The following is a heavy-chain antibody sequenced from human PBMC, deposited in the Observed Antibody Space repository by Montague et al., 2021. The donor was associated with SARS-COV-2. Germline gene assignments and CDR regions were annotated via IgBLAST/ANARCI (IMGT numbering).Heavy chain of an antibody. Sequence: SETRARTGTGAGGSVTDDYWSWIRQPPGKGLEWVGDSFYNKGTNFNPSLKRRGAISVDTSKKQVALRLTSVTAADTAFYYCVRQPHYDGLNGPPDFWDQGTLVTVSS. CDR2: SFYNKGT. CDR3: VRQPHYDGLNGPPDF. V-gene: IGHV4-59*08. J-gene: IGHJ4*02. D-gene: IGHD3-16*01. CDR1: GGSVTDDY.